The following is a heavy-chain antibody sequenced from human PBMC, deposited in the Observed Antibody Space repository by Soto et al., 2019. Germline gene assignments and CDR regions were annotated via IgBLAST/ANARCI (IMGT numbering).Heavy chain of an antibody. V-gene: IGHV4-39*01. J-gene: IGHJ4*02. D-gene: IGHD4-4*01. CDR1: GGSVTNSSYY. CDR3: VSQRTTVPTQAYFDY. CDR2: VYYRGRS. Sequence: PSETLSLTCTVSGGSVTNSSYYWGWIRQSPGKGLEWIGSVYYRGRSYSKSSVKSRVTISVDTSKNRFSLSLNSVTASDTAVCFCVSQRTTVPTQAYFDYWGPGAPVTVSS.